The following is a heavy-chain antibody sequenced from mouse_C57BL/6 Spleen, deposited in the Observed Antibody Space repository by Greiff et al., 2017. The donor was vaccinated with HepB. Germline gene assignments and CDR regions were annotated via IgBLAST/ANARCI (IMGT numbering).Heavy chain of an antibody. J-gene: IGHJ1*03. CDR1: GYTFTSYW. CDR3: ARITTVVATTNWYFDV. Sequence: QVQLQQPGAELVRPGSSVKLSCKASGYTFTSYWMHWVKQRPIQGLEWIGNIDPSDSETHYNQKFKDKATLTVDKSSSTAYMQLSSLTSEDAAVYYCARITTVVATTNWYFDVWGTGTTVTVSS. D-gene: IGHD1-1*01. V-gene: IGHV1-52*01. CDR2: IDPSDSET.